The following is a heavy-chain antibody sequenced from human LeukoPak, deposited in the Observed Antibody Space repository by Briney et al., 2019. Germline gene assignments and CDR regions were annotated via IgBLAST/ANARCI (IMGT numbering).Heavy chain of an antibody. D-gene: IGHD3-22*01. CDR1: GGTSSSYA. CDR2: IIPILGIA. Sequence: ASVKVSCKASGGTSSSYAISWVRQAPGQGLEWMGRIIPILGIANYAQKFQGRVTITADKSASTAYMELSSLRSEDTAVYYCARKYYDSSGYPYYFDYWGQGTLVTVSS. CDR3: ARKYYDSSGYPYYFDY. J-gene: IGHJ4*02. V-gene: IGHV1-69*04.